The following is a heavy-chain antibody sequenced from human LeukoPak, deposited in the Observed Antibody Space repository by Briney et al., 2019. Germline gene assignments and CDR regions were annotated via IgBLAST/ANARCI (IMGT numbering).Heavy chain of an antibody. V-gene: IGHV4-59*12. D-gene: IGHD2-21*02. CDR1: GGSISSYY. J-gene: IGHJ2*01. CDR3: ARGEVTPSWYFDL. Sequence: SETLSLTCTVSGGSISSYYWSWIRQPPGKGLEWIGYIYHSGSTYYNPSLKSRVTISVDRSKNQFSLKLSSVTAADTAVYYCARGEVTPSWYFDLWGRGTLVTVSS. CDR2: IYHSGST.